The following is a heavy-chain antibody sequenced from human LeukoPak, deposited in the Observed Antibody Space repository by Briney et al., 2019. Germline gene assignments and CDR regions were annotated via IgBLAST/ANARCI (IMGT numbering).Heavy chain of an antibody. CDR2: IIPIFGTA. Sequence: GASVKVSCKASGGTFSSYAISWVRQAPGQGLEWMGGIIPIFGTANYAQKFQGRVTITADESTSTAYMELSSLRSEDTAVYYCARERVGAPTHYFDYWGQGTLVTVSS. V-gene: IGHV1-69*13. CDR1: GGTFSSYA. D-gene: IGHD1-26*01. CDR3: ARERVGAPTHYFDY. J-gene: IGHJ4*02.